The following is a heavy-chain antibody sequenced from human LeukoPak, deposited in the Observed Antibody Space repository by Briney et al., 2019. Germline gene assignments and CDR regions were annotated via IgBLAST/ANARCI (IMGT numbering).Heavy chain of an antibody. J-gene: IGHJ4*02. D-gene: IGHD2-2*01. CDR3: ASFKCSSTSCYPFDY. V-gene: IGHV1-2*02. CDR2: INPNSGGT. Sequence: ASVKVSCKASGYTFTGYYMHWVRQAPGQGLEWMEWINPNSGGTNYAQKFQGRVTMTRDTSISTAYMELSRLRSDDTAVYYCASFKCSSTSCYPFDYWGQGTLVTVSS. CDR1: GYTFTGYY.